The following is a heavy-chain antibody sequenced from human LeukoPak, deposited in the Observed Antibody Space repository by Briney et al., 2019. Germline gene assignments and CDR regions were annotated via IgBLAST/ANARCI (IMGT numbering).Heavy chain of an antibody. D-gene: IGHD3-10*01. CDR2: ISSSSDYK. CDR1: GFSFSDYY. V-gene: IGHV3-11*06. J-gene: IGHJ4*02. Sequence: KPGGSLRLSCAASGFSFSDYYMSWIRQTPEEGLEWLSYISSSSDYKNYADSLKGRFTISRDNAKNSAYLQMNSLRAEDTAVYYCAKCSIYFGSGTYFDDWAQGTLVTVSS. CDR3: AKCSIYFGSGTYFDD.